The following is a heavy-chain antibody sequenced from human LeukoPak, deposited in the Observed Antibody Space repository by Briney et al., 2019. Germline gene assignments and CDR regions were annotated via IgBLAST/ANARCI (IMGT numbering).Heavy chain of an antibody. D-gene: IGHD2-2*01. CDR2: VSAHGLDK. Sequence: GGSLRLSCEASGFAFSSYVHWVRQGPGKGLEWLAVVSAHGLDKLYADSVKGRFTISKDTSKNTLSLQMNSLGGDDTGVYYCARGSCRSTSCAFDFWGQGALVTVSS. V-gene: IGHV3-30*04. CDR1: GFAFSSY. J-gene: IGHJ4*02. CDR3: ARGSCRSTSCAFDF.